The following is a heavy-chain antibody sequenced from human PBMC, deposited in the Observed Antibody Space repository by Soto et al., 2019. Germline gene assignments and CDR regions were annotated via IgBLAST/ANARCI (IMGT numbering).Heavy chain of an antibody. CDR2: MNPNTGNT. CDR3: ARANRVWAYVATRHYSFDY. V-gene: IGHV1-8*01. CDR1: GYTFANYD. Sequence: ASVKVSCKASGYTFANYDINWVRQAPGQGLEWMGWMNPNTGNTGYAQKFQGRVTMTRNTSISTAYMELSSLGSEDTAVYYCARANRVWAYVATRHYSFDYWGQGTLVTVSS. D-gene: IGHD6-6*01. J-gene: IGHJ4*02.